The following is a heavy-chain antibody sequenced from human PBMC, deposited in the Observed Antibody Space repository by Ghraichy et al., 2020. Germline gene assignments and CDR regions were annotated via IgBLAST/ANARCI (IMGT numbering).Heavy chain of an antibody. D-gene: IGHD1-26*01. J-gene: IGHJ4*02. CDR1: GYTFTSYV. CDR3: ARQEGGTIEDY. CDR2: ISTYNGYT. V-gene: IGHV1-18*01. Sequence: ASVKVSCKASGYTFTSYVISWVRQAPGQGLEWMGWISTYNGYTNYAQKFQGRVTMTTDTATSTAYMELRSLTSNDTAVYYCARQEGGTIEDYWGQGTLVTVSS.